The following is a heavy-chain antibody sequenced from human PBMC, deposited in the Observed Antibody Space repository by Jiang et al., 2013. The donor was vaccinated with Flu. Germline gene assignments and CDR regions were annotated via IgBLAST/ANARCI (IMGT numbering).Heavy chain of an antibody. V-gene: IGHV5-51*01. J-gene: IGHJ4*02. CDR3: ARLRGYSYSYGDS. CDR2: IYPDDSDT. CDR1: GYNFSSYW. Sequence: PGESLKISCKGSGYNFSSYWIGWARQTSAKGLEWMGIIYPDDSDTRYSPAFEGQVTISADKSISTAYLQWSGLKASDTAIYYCARLRGYSYSYGDSWGQGTLVTVSP. D-gene: IGHD5-18*01.